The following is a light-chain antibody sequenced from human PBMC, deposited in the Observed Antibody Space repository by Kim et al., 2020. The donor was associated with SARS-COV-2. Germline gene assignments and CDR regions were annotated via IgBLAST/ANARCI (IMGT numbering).Light chain of an antibody. V-gene: IGLV1-40*01. CDR2: ENS. CDR3: QSYDNGLSGWV. Sequence: QSVLTQPPSVSGAPGQRVTISCTGSSSNIGAPYDVHWYQYLPGAAPKLLIYENSYRPSGVPDRFSGSKSGTSASLAISGLRPEDEADYYCQSYDNGLSGWVFGGGTQLTVL. J-gene: IGLJ3*02. CDR1: SSNIGAPYD.